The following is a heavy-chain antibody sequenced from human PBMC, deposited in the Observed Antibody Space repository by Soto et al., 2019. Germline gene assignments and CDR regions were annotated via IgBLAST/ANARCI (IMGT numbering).Heavy chain of an antibody. D-gene: IGHD1-1*01. Sequence: NPSETLSLTCAISGDSVSSNSAAWNWIRQSPSGGLEWLGRTYYRSKWYYDYAVSVKSRITINSDTSKNQVSLQLNSVTPEDTAVYYCARVVSGYNYRKPDHYYYGMDVWGPGTTVTVSS. CDR1: GDSVSSNSAA. CDR2: TYYRSKWYY. CDR3: ARVVSGYNYRKPDHYYYGMDV. V-gene: IGHV6-1*01. J-gene: IGHJ6*02.